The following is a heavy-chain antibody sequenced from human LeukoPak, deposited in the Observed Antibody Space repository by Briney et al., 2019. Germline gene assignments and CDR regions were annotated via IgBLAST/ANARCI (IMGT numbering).Heavy chain of an antibody. CDR1: GYSFSTYW. D-gene: IGHD1-14*01. CDR3: ARRQREWRNRPLDS. V-gene: IGHV5-51*01. CDR2: IYPGDSDT. Sequence: RGESLKISCKGSGYSFSTYWIAWVRQMPGKGLEWMGIIYPGDSDTRYSPSFQGQVTISADKSISTAYLQWSSLKASDSAIYYCARRQREWRNRPLDSWGQGTLVTVSS. J-gene: IGHJ4*02.